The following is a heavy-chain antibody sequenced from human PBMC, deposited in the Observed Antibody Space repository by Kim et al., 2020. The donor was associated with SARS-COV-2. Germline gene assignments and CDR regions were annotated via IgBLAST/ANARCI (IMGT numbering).Heavy chain of an antibody. J-gene: IGHJ3*01. D-gene: IGHD3-22*01. CDR1: GFTVSSNY. CDR3: ARVRHYSDGSDYYHSGAFDF. V-gene: IGHV3-66*01. CDR2: IYTGGST. Sequence: GGSLRLSCAASGFTVSSNYMSWVRQAPGKGLEWVSLIYTGGSTSYADSVKDRFTISRDNSKNTLYLQMNSLRAEDAAVYYCARVRHYSDGSDYYHSGAFDFWGQGTMVTVSS.